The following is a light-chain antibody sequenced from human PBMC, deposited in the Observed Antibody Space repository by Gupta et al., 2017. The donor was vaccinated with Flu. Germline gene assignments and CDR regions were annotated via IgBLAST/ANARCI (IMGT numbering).Light chain of an antibody. CDR2: QAS. J-gene: IGKJ2*01. Sequence: DIQMTQSPSSLSASVGDTVTITCQASQDIGNYVNWYQQKPGKAPKLLIYQASKLDTGVPSRFSGSESGTDFTFTITSLQPEDIATYYCQQFDDLRRTFGQGTQLEIK. V-gene: IGKV1-33*01. CDR1: QDIGNY. CDR3: QQFDDLRRT.